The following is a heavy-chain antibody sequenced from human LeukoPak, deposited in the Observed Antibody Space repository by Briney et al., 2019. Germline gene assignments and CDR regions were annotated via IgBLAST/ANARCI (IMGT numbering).Heavy chain of an antibody. CDR1: GYTLTELS. V-gene: IGHV1-18*01. Sequence: ASVKVSCKVSGYTLTELSMHWVRQAPGQGLEWMGWISAYNGNTNYAQKLQGRVTMTTDTSTSTAYMELRSLRSDDTAVYYCARGWLSKGGFDYWGQGTLVTVSS. CDR3: ARGWLSKGGFDY. J-gene: IGHJ4*02. D-gene: IGHD5-12*01. CDR2: ISAYNGNT.